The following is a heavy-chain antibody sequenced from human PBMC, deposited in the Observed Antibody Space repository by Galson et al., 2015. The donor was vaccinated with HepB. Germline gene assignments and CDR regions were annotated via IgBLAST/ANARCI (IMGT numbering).Heavy chain of an antibody. V-gene: IGHV3-48*01. Sequence: TIYYADSVKGRFTISRDNAKSSLYLQMNSLRGEDTAVYYCAREAYYDFWRGYYPYFDFWGQGTLVTVSS. CDR3: AREAYYDFWRGYYPYFDF. J-gene: IGHJ4*02. CDR2: TI. D-gene: IGHD3-3*01.